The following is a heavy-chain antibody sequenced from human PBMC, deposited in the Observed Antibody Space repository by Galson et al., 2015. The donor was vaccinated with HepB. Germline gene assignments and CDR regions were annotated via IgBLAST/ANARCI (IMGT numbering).Heavy chain of an antibody. V-gene: IGHV3-30*18. CDR1: WFDFREHG. J-gene: IGHJ2*01. D-gene: IGHD3-10*01. Sequence: MRVPCAGFWFDFREHGMDWVRQPPGTTPEWVGVVAHDGTVHYYAASVQGRFSVSRDNFKHPVYLQLNSPRPEDAGLYYCAKEPGPRASPWYFDLWGRGTLVTVSS. CDR3: AKEPGPRASPWYFDL. CDR2: VAHDGTVH.